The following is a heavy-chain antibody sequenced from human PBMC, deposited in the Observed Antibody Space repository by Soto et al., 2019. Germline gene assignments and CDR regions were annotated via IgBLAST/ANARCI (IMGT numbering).Heavy chain of an antibody. D-gene: IGHD6-13*01. Sequence: QLRLQESGPGLVKSSETLSLTCTVSGGSVRSSTYYWGWIRQSPGKGLEWIGSIYYSGRTHNNPSLKIRVTMSVDTYTNQFSLKLMSVTAADTAIYYCTRHEGGAAADRPLDYWGQGTLVTVSS. J-gene: IGHJ4*02. CDR1: GGSVRSSTYY. CDR2: IYYSGRT. CDR3: TRHEGGAAADRPLDY. V-gene: IGHV4-39*01.